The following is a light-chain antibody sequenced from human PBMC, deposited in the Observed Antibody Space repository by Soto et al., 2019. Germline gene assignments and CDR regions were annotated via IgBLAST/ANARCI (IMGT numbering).Light chain of an antibody. CDR3: QQYGGSPRIT. J-gene: IGKJ5*01. Sequence: EIVLTQSPGTLSLSPGERATLSCRASERLISVYLAWYQQRPGQPPRLLIYGASNRATGIPDRFSGSGSRTDFTLIINRLEPEDVAIYYCQQYGGSPRITFGQGTRLEI. CDR1: ERLISVY. V-gene: IGKV3-20*01. CDR2: GAS.